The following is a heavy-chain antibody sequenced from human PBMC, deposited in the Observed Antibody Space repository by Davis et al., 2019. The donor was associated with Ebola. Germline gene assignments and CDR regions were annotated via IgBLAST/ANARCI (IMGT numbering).Heavy chain of an antibody. V-gene: IGHV3-30-3*02. CDR2: ISHDGNNK. CDR3: AKNLGDVMAHRRPERNGMDG. Sequence: GESLKISCAASGLTFSSYAMHWVRQAPGRGLEWVAVISHDGNNKYYTGSVKGRFTISRDNSKNTLYLQMNSLRAEDTAVYYCAKNLGDVMAHRRPERNGMDGWGQGTTVTVSS. J-gene: IGHJ6*02. D-gene: IGHD3-16*01. CDR1: GLTFSSYA.